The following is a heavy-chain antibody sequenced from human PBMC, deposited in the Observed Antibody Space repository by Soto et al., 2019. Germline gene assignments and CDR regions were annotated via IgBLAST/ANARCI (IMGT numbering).Heavy chain of an antibody. D-gene: IGHD3-16*02. CDR3: ARLGDIVATVISDYIWGSYRPVFAF. Sequence: SQTLSLTCTVSGGSISSSSYYWGWIRQPPGKGLEWIGSIYYSGSTYYNPSLKSRVTISVDTSKNQFSLKLSSVTAADTAVYYCARLGDIVATVISDYIWGSYRPVFAFWSQGTLVTVSS. CDR2: IYYSGST. V-gene: IGHV4-39*01. J-gene: IGHJ4*02. CDR1: GGSISSSSYY.